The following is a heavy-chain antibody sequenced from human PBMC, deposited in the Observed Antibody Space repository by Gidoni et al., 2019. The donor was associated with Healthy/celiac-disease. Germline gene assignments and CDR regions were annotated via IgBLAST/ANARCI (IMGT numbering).Heavy chain of an antibody. CDR1: GYSFTSYW. CDR3: ARHELPPERSYSGELLVPDDY. Sequence: EVQLVQSGAEVKKPGESLRISCKGSGYSFTSYWISWVRQMPGKGLEWMGRIDPSDSYTNYSPSFQGHVTISADKSISTAYLQWSSLKASDTAMYYCARHELPPERSYSGELLVPDDYWGQGTLVTVSS. D-gene: IGHD1-26*01. J-gene: IGHJ4*02. V-gene: IGHV5-10-1*01. CDR2: IDPSDSYT.